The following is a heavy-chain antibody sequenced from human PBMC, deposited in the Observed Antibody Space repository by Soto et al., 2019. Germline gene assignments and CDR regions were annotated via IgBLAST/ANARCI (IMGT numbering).Heavy chain of an antibody. CDR3: AKPSNYDILTGYYSNWFDP. J-gene: IGHJ5*02. Sequence: SLRLSCAASGFTFSSYAMSWVRQAPGKGLEWVSAISGSGGSTYYADSVKGRFTISRDNSKNTLYLQMNSLRAEDTAVYYCAKPSNYDILTGYYSNWFDPWGQGTQVTVSS. D-gene: IGHD3-9*01. V-gene: IGHV3-23*01. CDR1: GFTFSSYA. CDR2: ISGSGGST.